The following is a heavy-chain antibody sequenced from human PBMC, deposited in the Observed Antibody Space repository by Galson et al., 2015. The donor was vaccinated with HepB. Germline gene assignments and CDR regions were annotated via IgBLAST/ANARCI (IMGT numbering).Heavy chain of an antibody. V-gene: IGHV4-4*07. CDR3: ARNNHFDF. CDR2: IFSPDSI. Sequence: CSVSGASISTSYWSWIRQPAGKGLEWIGRIFSPDSINYNPSLKSRISMSVDTSQNRFSLKMNSVTAADTGVYYCARNNHFDFWGQGIVVTVSS. J-gene: IGHJ4*02. D-gene: IGHD1/OR15-1a*01. CDR1: GASISTSY.